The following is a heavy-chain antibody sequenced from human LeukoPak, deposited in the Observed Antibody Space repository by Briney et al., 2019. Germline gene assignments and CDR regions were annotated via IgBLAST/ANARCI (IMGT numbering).Heavy chain of an antibody. D-gene: IGHD3-16*01. CDR3: AKYRRVLGGPFDY. CDR1: GFTFSSYA. CDR2: ISGSGGST. Sequence: GGSLRLSCEASGFTFSSYAMSWVRQAPGKGLEWVSAISGSGGSTYYADSVKGRFTISRDNSKNTLYLQMNSLRAEDTAVYYCAKYRRVLGGPFDYWGQGTLVTVSS. J-gene: IGHJ4*02. V-gene: IGHV3-23*01.